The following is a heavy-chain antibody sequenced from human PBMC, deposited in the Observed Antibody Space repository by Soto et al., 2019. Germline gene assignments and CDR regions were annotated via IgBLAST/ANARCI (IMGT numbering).Heavy chain of an antibody. CDR1: GSSMSDYY. CDR3: ARGIYDSSGLVLMDFDY. V-gene: IGHV4-59*08. D-gene: IGHD3-22*01. Sequence: SETLSLTCHVSGSSMSDYYWSWIRQSPGKGLEWFGSIYHTGATNYNPSLKSRVTMSIDTSKNQFSLKLSSVTAADTAVYFCARGIYDSSGLVLMDFDYWGQGTLVTVSS. J-gene: IGHJ4*02. CDR2: IYHTGAT.